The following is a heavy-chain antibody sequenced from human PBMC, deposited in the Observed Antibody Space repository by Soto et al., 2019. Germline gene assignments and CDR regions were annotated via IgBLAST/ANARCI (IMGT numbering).Heavy chain of an antibody. CDR3: ASEICSGGSCYSGSD. V-gene: IGHV4-39*01. J-gene: IGHJ4*02. CDR1: GGPISSSSYY. D-gene: IGHD2-15*01. CDR2: IYYSGST. Sequence: SSETLSLTCTVSGGPISSSSYYWGWIRQPPGKGLEWIGSIYYSGSTYYNPSLKSRVTISVDTSKNQFSLKLSSVTAADTAVYYCASEICSGGSCYSGSDWGQGTLVT.